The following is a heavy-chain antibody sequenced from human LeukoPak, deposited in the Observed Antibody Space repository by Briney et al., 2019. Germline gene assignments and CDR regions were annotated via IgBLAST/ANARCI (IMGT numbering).Heavy chain of an antibody. CDR1: GGSFSGYY. CDR3: ARGLLGALTVTSPGY. J-gene: IGHJ4*02. Sequence: SETLSLTCAVYGGSFSGYYWSWIRQPPGKGLDWIGEINHSGSTNYNPSLKSRVTISVDTSKNQFSLKLSSVTAADTAVYYCARGLLGALTVTSPGYWGQGTLVTVSS. D-gene: IGHD4-11*01. CDR2: INHSGST. V-gene: IGHV4-34*01.